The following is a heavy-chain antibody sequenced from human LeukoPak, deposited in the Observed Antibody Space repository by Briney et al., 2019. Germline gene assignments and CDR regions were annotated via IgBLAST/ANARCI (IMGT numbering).Heavy chain of an antibody. CDR2: ISYDGSNK. J-gene: IGHJ4*02. D-gene: IGHD3-16*01. V-gene: IGHV3-30-3*01. CDR1: GFTFSSYA. Sequence: GSLRLSCAASGFTFSSYAMHWVRQAPGKGLEWVAVISYDGSNKYYADSVKGRFTISRDNSKNTLYLQMNSLRAEDTAVYCCARRDDPTNFDYWGQGTLVTVSS. CDR3: ARRDDPTNFDY.